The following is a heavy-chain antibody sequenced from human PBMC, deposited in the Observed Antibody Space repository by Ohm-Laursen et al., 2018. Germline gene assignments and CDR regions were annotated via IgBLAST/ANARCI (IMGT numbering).Heavy chain of an antibody. D-gene: IGHD6-19*01. CDR3: AKDGSAWSRDY. Sequence: SLRLSCAASGFTFDDYAMHWVRQAPGKSLEWVSTISKGSGMYYTDSVKGRFTISRDNAENSVFLHMNSLRVEDTAVYYCAKDGSAWSRDYWGQGTLVTVSS. J-gene: IGHJ4*02. V-gene: IGHV3-69-1*01. CDR2: ISKGSGM. CDR1: GFTFDDYA.